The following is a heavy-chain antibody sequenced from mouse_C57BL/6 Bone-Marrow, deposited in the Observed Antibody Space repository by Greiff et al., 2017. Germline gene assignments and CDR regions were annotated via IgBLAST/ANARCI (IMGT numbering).Heavy chain of an antibody. V-gene: IGHV1-63*01. J-gene: IGHJ3*01. CDR2: IYPGGGYT. D-gene: IGHD3-2*02. CDR1: GYTFTNYW. Sequence: QVQLQHSGAELVRPGTSVKMSCKASGYTFTNYWIGWAKQRPGHGLEWIGDIYPGGGYTNYNEKFKGKATLTADKSSSTAYMQFSSLTSEDSAIYYCARGGDSSGYSYWGQGTLVTVSA. CDR3: ARGGDSSGYSY.